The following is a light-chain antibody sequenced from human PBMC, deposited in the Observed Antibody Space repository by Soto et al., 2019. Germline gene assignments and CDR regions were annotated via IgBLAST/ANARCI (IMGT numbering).Light chain of an antibody. Sequence: SYELTQPPSVSVAPGQTARITCGGNNIGGRSVHWYQQKAGQAPVLVVYDDSDRPSGIPERFSGSTSGNTASLTLSRVEAGDEADFYCQVWDTAGARGVFGGGTKVTVL. CDR3: QVWDTAGARGV. V-gene: IGLV3-21*02. CDR2: DDS. CDR1: NIGGRS. J-gene: IGLJ2*01.